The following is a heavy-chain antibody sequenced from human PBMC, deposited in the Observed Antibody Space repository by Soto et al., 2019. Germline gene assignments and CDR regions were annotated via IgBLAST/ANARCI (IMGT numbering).Heavy chain of an antibody. V-gene: IGHV3-64*01. CDR2: ISSNGGTT. D-gene: IGHD1-7*01. J-gene: IGHJ4*02. CDR1: GFTFSSYD. CDR3: VRRVAGNYDY. Sequence: EVQLAECGGGMVQPGASLRHSCVASGFTFSSYDMHWVRQAPGKGLEYVSSISSNGGTTYYGNSVKGRFTISRDNSKNTLYLQMGSLRAEDMAVYYCVRRVAGNYDYWGQGTLVTVSS.